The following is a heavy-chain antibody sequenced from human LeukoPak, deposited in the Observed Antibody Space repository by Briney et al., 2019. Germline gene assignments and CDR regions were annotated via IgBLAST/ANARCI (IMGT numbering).Heavy chain of an antibody. J-gene: IGHJ4*02. CDR1: GGSISSSSYY. CDR3: ARGFSALDY. Sequence: PSETLSLTCTVSGGSISSSSYYWSWIRQPPGKGLEWIGEINHSGSTNYNPSLKSRVTISVDTSKNQFSLKLSSVTAADTAVYYCARGFSALDYWGQGTLVTVSS. V-gene: IGHV4-39*07. D-gene: IGHD3-3*02. CDR2: INHSGST.